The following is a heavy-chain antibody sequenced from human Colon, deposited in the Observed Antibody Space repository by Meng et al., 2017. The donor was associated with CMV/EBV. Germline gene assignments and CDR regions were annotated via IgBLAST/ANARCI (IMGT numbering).Heavy chain of an antibody. CDR3: AHRMGRIAARVFDY. D-gene: IGHD6-6*01. CDR1: GFSLSTSGVG. J-gene: IGHJ4*02. V-gene: IGHV2-5*02. CDR2: IYWDDDK. Sequence: QIPLKESGPSLVKPPPTLTLTWPFSGFSLSTSGVGVGWIRQPPGKALEWLALIYWDDDKRYSPSLKSRLTITKDTSKNQVVLTMTNMDPVDTATYYCAHRMGRIAARVFDYWGQGTLVTVSS.